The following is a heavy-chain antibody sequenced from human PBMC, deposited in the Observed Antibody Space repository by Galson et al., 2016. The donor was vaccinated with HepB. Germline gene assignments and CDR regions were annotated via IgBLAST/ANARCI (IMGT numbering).Heavy chain of an antibody. Sequence: SETLSLTCTVSGGSISSRSYYWGWIRQPPGKGLEWTGTIYYSGTTYYNPSLKSRVTISVDTTKNQFSLKLSSVTAADTAVYYCARYCSTTSCNKGDYYGMDVWGQGTTVTVSS. CDR1: GGSISSRSYY. J-gene: IGHJ6*02. CDR3: ARYCSTTSCNKGDYYGMDV. D-gene: IGHD2-2*02. CDR2: IYYSGTT. V-gene: IGHV4-39*01.